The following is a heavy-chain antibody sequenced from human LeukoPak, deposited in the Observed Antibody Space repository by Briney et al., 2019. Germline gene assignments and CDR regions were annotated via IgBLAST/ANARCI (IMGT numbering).Heavy chain of an antibody. CDR1: GGSFSGYF. J-gene: IGHJ3*01. V-gene: IGHV4-34*01. D-gene: IGHD3-22*01. CDR3: ARQSDSSGYYYLGAFDF. CDR2: INHSGST. Sequence: PSETLSLTCAVYGGSFSGYFYTWIRQPPGKGLEWIGEINHSGSTNYNPSLKSRLTMSVDTSKNQFSLKLSSVTAADTAVYYCARQSDSSGYYYLGAFDFWGQGTMVTVSS.